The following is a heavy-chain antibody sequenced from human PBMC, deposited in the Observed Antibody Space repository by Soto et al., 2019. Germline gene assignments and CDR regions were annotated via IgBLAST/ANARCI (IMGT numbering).Heavy chain of an antibody. CDR3: ARSVSFRYQLLKRGMDV. CDR2: IIPIFATA. CDR1: GGTFSSYA. V-gene: IGHV1-69*13. Sequence: SVKVSCKASGGTFSSYAISWVRQAPGQGLEWMGGIIPIFATANYAQKFQGRVMITVDESTSTAYMELSSLRSEDTAVYYCARSVSFRYQLLKRGMDVWGQGTTVTV. J-gene: IGHJ6*02. D-gene: IGHD2-2*01.